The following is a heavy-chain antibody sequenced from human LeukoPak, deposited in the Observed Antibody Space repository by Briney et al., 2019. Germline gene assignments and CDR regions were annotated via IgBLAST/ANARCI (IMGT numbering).Heavy chain of an antibody. D-gene: IGHD5-12*01. J-gene: IGHJ4*02. CDR1: GFTFSSYG. Sequence: GRSLRLSCAASGFTFSSYGMHWVRQAPGKGLEWVAVIWYDGSNKYYADSVKGRFTISRDNSKNTLYLQMNSLRAEDTAVYYCAREWLRGSFDYWGQGTLVTVSS. CDR3: AREWLRGSFDY. V-gene: IGHV3-30*19. CDR2: IWYDGSNK.